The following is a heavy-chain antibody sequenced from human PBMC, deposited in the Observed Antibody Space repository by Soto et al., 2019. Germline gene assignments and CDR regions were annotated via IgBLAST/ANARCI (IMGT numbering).Heavy chain of an antibody. Sequence: EVQLLESGGGLVQPGGSLRLSCAASGFTFSSYAMSWVRQAPGKGLEWVSAISGSGGSTYYADSVKGRFTISRDNSKNTLYLQMYSLRAEDTAVYYCATGRGVNFYYGMDVWGQGTTVTVSS. CDR1: GFTFSSYA. CDR3: ATGRGVNFYYGMDV. CDR2: ISGSGGST. J-gene: IGHJ6*02. V-gene: IGHV3-23*01. D-gene: IGHD3-10*01.